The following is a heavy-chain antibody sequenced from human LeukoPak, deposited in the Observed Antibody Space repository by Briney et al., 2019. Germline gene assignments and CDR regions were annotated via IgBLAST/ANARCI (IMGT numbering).Heavy chain of an antibody. D-gene: IGHD2-2*01. CDR1: GYTFTGYY. CDR2: INPKTGDT. CDR3: ARGSVVVPAATTE. J-gene: IGHJ4*02. V-gene: IGHV1-2*02. Sequence: ASVKVSCKASGYTFTGYYMHWVRQAPGQGLEWMGWINPKTGDTNYAQKFQGRVTMTRDTSISTAYMELSRLRSDDTAVYHCARGSVVVPAATTEWGQGTLVTVSA.